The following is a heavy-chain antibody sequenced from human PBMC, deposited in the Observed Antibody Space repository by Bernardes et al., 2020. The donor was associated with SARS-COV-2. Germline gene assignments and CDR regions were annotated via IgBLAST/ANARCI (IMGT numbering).Heavy chain of an antibody. CDR2: ISSRSSTV. Sequence: GGSLRLSCAASGFTFNDYAMNWVRQAPGKGLEWVSYISSRSSTVYYADSVKGRFTISRDIGKNSLYLEMNGLRVEDTAVYYCAREGDGYNSYFDHWGQGTLVTVSS. CDR3: AREGDGYNSYFDH. CDR1: GFTFNDYA. J-gene: IGHJ4*02. D-gene: IGHD5-12*01. V-gene: IGHV3-48*04.